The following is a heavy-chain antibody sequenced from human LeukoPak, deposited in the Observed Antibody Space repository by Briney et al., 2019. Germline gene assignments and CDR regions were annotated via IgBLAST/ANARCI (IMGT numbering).Heavy chain of an antibody. CDR2: IKPSDGST. Sequence: GGSVKVSCNASGYXFINYYIHWVRQAPGQGPEWVGIIKPSDGSTAYAQKFQGRVSMTRDTSTSTVYMELSSLESDDTALYYCARHSLPGTTPFDYWGQGSLVTVSS. CDR3: ARHSLPGTTPFDY. CDR1: GYXFINYY. D-gene: IGHD1-1*01. J-gene: IGHJ4*02. V-gene: IGHV1-46*01.